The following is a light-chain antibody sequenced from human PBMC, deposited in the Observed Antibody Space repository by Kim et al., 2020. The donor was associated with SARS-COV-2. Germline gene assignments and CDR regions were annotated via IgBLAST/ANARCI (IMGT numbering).Light chain of an antibody. CDR2: HAS. V-gene: IGKV1-39*01. CDR1: QKINIY. CDR3: HQSYSLPYT. J-gene: IGKJ2*01. Sequence: DIQMTQSPSSLAASVGDRVTITCRASQKINIYLNWYQQKPGKSHKLLIYHASYLESGVPSRFSGSGSGTDFTLTIRSLQPEDFASYYCHQSYSLPYTFGQGTKLEI.